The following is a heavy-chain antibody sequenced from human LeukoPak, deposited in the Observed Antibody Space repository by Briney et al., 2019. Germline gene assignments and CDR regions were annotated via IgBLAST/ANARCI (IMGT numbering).Heavy chain of an antibody. V-gene: IGHV3-23*01. CDR3: AKARYCNGGSCYHDY. Sequence: GGSLRLSCAASGFTFSSYAMSWVRQAPGKGLEWVSAISGSGGSTYYADSVKGRFTISRDNSKNTLYLQMNSLRAEDTAVYYCAKARYCNGGSCYHDYWGQGTLVTVSS. J-gene: IGHJ4*02. D-gene: IGHD2-15*01. CDR2: ISGSGGST. CDR1: GFTFSSYA.